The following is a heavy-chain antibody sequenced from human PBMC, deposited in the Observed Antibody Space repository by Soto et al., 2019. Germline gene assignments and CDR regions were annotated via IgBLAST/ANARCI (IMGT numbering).Heavy chain of an antibody. CDR2: IIPIFGTA. J-gene: IGHJ5*02. Sequence: QVQLVQSGAEVKKPGSSVKVSCKASGGTFSSYAISWVRQAPGQGLEWMGGIIPIFGTANYAQKFQGRVTITADESTSTAYRELSSLRSEDTAVYYCAGLRSSEEWLLTTFDPWGQGTLVTVSS. CDR3: AGLRSSEEWLLTTFDP. CDR1: GGTFSSYA. D-gene: IGHD3-3*01. V-gene: IGHV1-69*01.